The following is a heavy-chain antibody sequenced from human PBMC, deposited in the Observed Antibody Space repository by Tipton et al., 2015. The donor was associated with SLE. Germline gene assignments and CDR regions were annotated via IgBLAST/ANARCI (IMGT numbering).Heavy chain of an antibody. D-gene: IGHD6-19*01. CDR2: IYYSGST. CDR3: ARETSSLFDY. V-gene: IGHV4-59*11. J-gene: IGHJ4*02. CDR1: GGSISSHY. Sequence: LRLSCTVSGGSISSHYWSWIRQPPGKGLEWIGYIYYSGSTNYNPSLKSRVTISVDTSKNQFSLKLSSVTAADTAVYYCARETSSLFDYWGQGTLVTVSS.